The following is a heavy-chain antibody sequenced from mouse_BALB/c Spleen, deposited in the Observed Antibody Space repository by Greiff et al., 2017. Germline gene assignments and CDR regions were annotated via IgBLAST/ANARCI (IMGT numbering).Heavy chain of an antibody. CDR1: GFTFSSFG. CDR3: ARDYYGSSDAMDY. Sequence: DVQLVESGGGLVQPGGSRKLSCAASGFTFSSFGMHWVRQAPEKGLEWVAYISSGSSTIYYADTVKGRFTISRDNPKNTLFLQMTSLRSEDTAMYYCARDYYGSSDAMDYWGQGTSVTVSS. V-gene: IGHV5-17*02. D-gene: IGHD1-1*01. CDR2: ISSGSSTI. J-gene: IGHJ4*01.